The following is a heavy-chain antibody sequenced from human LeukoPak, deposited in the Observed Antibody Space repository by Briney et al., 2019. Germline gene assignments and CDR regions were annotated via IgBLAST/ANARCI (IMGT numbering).Heavy chain of an antibody. D-gene: IGHD3-10*01. Sequence: QPGGSLRLSCIASGFTFSTYGMQWVRQAPGKGLEWVAFISHDGVDKNFADSVKGRFTISRDNSKNTLYFQMNSLRVEDTAVYYCAKGNEAYHYGAESLVHWGQGTLVTVSS. J-gene: IGHJ4*02. CDR3: AKGNEAYHYGAESLVH. CDR1: GFTFSTYG. V-gene: IGHV3-30*18. CDR2: ISHDGVDK.